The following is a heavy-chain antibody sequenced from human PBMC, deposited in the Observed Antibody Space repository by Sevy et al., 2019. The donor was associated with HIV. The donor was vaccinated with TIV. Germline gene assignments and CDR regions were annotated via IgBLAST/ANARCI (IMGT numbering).Heavy chain of an antibody. J-gene: IGHJ4*02. CDR1: GFKFSSYA. D-gene: IGHD6-25*01. V-gene: IGHV3-23*01. CDR3: AKHYGSGWPELDF. CDR2: ISGSGGST. Sequence: GGSLRLSCAASGFKFSSYAMSWVRQPPGKGLEWVSTISGSGGSTCYSDSVKGRFTISRDNSKNTLYLQMSSLRVEDTAMYFCAKHYGSGWPELDFWGQGTLVTVSS.